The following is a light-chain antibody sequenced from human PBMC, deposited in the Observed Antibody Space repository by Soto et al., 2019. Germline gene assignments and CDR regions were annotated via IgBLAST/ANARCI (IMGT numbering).Light chain of an antibody. V-gene: IGKV3-15*01. CDR3: QQRTNWSSVT. CDR2: GAS. J-gene: IGKJ4*01. CDR1: QSVTIN. Sequence: ETVLTQSPVTLSVSPGDRATLSCKASQSVTINLAWYHQRPGQGPRLLIFGASTRATGIPARFSGSGSDTEFTLTISSLQPEDFGNYYCQQRTNWSSVTFGGGTKVEIK.